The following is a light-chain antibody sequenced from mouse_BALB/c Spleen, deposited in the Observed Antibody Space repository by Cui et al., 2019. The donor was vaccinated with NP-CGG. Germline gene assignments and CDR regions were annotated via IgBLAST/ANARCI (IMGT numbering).Light chain of an antibody. CDR2: GTN. J-gene: IGLJ1*01. Sequence: QTVVTQEFGITTSHGEPVTLTCRTSTGADTANYFAKPVQKQPDHLFTGLIGGTNNRAPVVPARFSSSLIGDMATLTITGAQTEDEAMFFCALWYSNHWVFGGGTKLTVL. CDR1: TGADTANYF. CDR3: ALWYSNHWV. V-gene: IGLV1*01.